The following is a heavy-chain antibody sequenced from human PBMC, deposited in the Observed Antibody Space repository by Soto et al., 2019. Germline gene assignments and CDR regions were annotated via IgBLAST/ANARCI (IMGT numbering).Heavy chain of an antibody. D-gene: IGHD3-22*01. CDR1: GGSINSGRYS. J-gene: IGHJ5*02. V-gene: IGHV4-30-2*01. Sequence: QMQLQESGSGLVKPSQTLSLTCTVSGGSINSGRYSWTWIRQPPGAGREWIGHMYHIGTTYYNPSLKSRVTVSVDTSKNQFSLKLSSVTAADTAIYYCAKGINYYDSSGDSWFDPWGQGTLVTVSS. CDR2: MYHIGTT. CDR3: AKGINYYDSSGDSWFDP.